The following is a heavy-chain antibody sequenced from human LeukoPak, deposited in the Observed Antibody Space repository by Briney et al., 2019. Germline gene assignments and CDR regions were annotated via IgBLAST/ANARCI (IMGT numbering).Heavy chain of an antibody. D-gene: IGHD2-2*01. CDR3: ASQVVPAAIPDAFDI. Sequence: PSETLSLTCAVSGYSISSGYYWGWIRQSPGKGLEFIASIYRSGSTYYNPSLKSRVTISLDTSKNQFSLKLSSLTAADTAVYYCASQVVPAAIPDAFDIWGQGTMVTVSP. J-gene: IGHJ3*02. V-gene: IGHV4-38-2*01. CDR1: GYSISSGYY. CDR2: IYRSGST.